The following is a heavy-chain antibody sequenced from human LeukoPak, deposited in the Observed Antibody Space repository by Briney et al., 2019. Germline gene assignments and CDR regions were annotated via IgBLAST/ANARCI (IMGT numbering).Heavy chain of an antibody. Sequence: PGGSLRLSCAASGFTFSSYAMSWVRQAPGKGLEGVSAISGSGGSTYYADSVKGRFTISRDNSKNRLYLQMNSLRAEDTAVYYCAKADFSFYYMDVWGKGTTVTVSS. V-gene: IGHV3-23*01. CDR3: AKADFSFYYMDV. CDR1: GFTFSSYA. CDR2: ISGSGGST. J-gene: IGHJ6*03.